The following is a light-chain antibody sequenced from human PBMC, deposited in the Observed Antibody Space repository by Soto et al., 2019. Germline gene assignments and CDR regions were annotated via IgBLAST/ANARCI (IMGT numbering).Light chain of an antibody. V-gene: IGKV1-39*01. CDR2: AAS. Sequence: DIQMTQSPSSLSASVGDRVTISCRTSHSIRTYLNWYQQKLGKAPKVLIYAASILQSGVPSRFSGSGSGTDFTLTISSLQPEDFATYYCQQGYNTSSPFGPGTKVEI. CDR1: HSIRTY. J-gene: IGKJ3*01. CDR3: QQGYNTSSP.